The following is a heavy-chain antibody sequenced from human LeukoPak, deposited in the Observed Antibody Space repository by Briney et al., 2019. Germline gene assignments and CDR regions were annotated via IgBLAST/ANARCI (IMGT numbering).Heavy chain of an antibody. Sequence: SVKVSCKASGGTFSSYAISWVRQAPGQGLELMGGIIPIFGTANYAQKFQGRVTITADKSTSTAYMELSSLRPEDTAVYYCARGVYYDFWSGYHARYYYYYMDVWGKGTTVTVSS. CDR2: IIPIFGTA. CDR3: ARGVYYDFWSGYHARYYYYYMDV. J-gene: IGHJ6*03. CDR1: GGTFSSYA. V-gene: IGHV1-69*06. D-gene: IGHD3-3*01.